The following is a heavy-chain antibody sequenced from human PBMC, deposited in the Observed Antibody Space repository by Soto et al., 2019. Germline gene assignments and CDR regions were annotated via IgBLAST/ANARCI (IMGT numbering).Heavy chain of an antibody. D-gene: IGHD2-15*01. CDR2: IYYSGST. CDR3: AGFVVPASRNSDFEY. Sequence: PSETLSLTCTVSGITVSTSDYYWGWVRQPPGKGLDWIGNIYYSGSTFYNPSLRSRVTLSVDTSKNQFSLRLNSVTVADTAVYFCAGFVVPASRNSDFEYWGQGTMLTVSS. V-gene: IGHV4-39*01. CDR1: GITVSTSDYY. J-gene: IGHJ4*02.